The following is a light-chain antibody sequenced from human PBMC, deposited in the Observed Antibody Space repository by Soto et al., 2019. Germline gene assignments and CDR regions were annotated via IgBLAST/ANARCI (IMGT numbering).Light chain of an antibody. J-gene: IGLJ3*02. Sequence: QSVLTQPPSVSAAPGQKVTISCSGGSSNIGNNYVSWYQQLPGTAPKLLIHDNNKRPSGIPDRFSGSKSATSATLGITGLQTGDEADYYCGTWDNSLSVWVFGGGTKLTVL. CDR1: SSNIGNNY. CDR2: DNN. V-gene: IGLV1-51*01. CDR3: GTWDNSLSVWV.